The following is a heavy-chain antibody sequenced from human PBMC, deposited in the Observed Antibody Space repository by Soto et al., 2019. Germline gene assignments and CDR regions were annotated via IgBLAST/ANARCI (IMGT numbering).Heavy chain of an antibody. J-gene: IGHJ6*02. CDR2: IYSGGST. CDR1: GFTVSSNY. D-gene: IGHD2-15*01. V-gene: IGHV3-53*01. Sequence: GGSLRLSCAASGFTVSSNYMSWVRQAPGKGLEWVSVIYSGGSTYYADSVKGRFTISRDNSKNTLYLQMNSLRAEDTAVYYCARQVVAAIRYYYYYYGMDVWGQGTTVTVSS. CDR3: ARQVVAAIRYYYYYYGMDV.